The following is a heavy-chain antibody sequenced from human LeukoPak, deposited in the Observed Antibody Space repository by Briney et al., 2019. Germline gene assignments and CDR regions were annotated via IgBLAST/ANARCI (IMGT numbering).Heavy chain of an antibody. Sequence: GGSLRLSCAASGFTFSSYSMNWVRQAPGKGLEWVSSISSSSSYIYYADSVKGRFTISRDNAKNSPYLQMNSLRAEDTAVYYCARDYGWYSGSRYFDYWGQGTLVTVSS. V-gene: IGHV3-21*01. CDR1: GFTFSSYS. D-gene: IGHD1-26*01. CDR2: ISSSSSYI. CDR3: ARDYGWYSGSRYFDY. J-gene: IGHJ4*02.